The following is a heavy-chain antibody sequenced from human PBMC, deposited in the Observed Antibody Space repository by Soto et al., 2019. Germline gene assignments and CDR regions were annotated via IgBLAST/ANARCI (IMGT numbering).Heavy chain of an antibody. Sequence: EVQLLESGGGLVQPGGSLRLSCVASGFTFSSYAMRWVRQAPVKGLEWVSAISGSGGSKYYADSVKGRFTISRDNSKNTLYLKMNSLGAEDTAVYYCARGGSGSYYDDWGQGTVVTVSS. J-gene: IGHJ4*02. CDR3: ARGGSGSYYDD. CDR2: ISGSGGSK. D-gene: IGHD1-26*01. V-gene: IGHV3-23*01. CDR1: GFTFSSYA.